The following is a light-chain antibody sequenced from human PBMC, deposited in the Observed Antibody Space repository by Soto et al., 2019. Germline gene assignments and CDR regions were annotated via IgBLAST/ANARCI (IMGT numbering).Light chain of an antibody. CDR3: QQYGSSPIT. CDR2: GAS. J-gene: IGKJ5*01. V-gene: IGKV3-20*01. CDR1: QSVSSNF. Sequence: EIVLTQSPGTLSLSPGERATLSCRASQSVSSNFLAWYQQKPGQAPRLLIYGASIRATGIPDRFSGSGSGTDSTLTIGRLEPEDFAVYYCQQYGSSPITYGQGTRLEIK.